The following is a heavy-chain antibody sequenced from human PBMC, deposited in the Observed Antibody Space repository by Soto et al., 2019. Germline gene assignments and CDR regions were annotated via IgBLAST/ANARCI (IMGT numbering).Heavy chain of an antibody. CDR3: ARDLYYYDSSGPPEY. CDR1: GYTFTSYG. V-gene: IGHV1-18*04. D-gene: IGHD3-22*01. CDR2: ISAYNGNT. J-gene: IGHJ4*02. Sequence: QVQLVQSGAEVKKPGASVKVSCKASGYTFTSYGISWVRQAPGQGLEWMGWISAYNGNTNYAQKLQGRVTMTTDTSTSRAYMELRSLRSDDTAVYYCARDLYYYDSSGPPEYWGQGTLVTVSS.